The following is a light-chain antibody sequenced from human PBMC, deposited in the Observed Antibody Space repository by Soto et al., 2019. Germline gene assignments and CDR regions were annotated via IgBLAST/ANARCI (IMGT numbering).Light chain of an antibody. CDR2: GAS. V-gene: IGKV3-15*01. CDR1: QSVGSN. CDR3: QQYDNRPPFT. Sequence: EIAMTQSPATLSVSPGERATLFCRASQSVGSNLAWYQQKPGLAPRLLIYGASTRPTGIPVRFSGSGSGTDFTLTISSLRSEDFAVYYCQQYDNRPPFTFGPGTKVDIK. J-gene: IGKJ3*01.